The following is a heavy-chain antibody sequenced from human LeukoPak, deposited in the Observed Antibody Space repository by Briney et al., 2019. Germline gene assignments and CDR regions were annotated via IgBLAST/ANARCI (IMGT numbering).Heavy chain of an antibody. D-gene: IGHD3-10*01. V-gene: IGHV4-38-2*02. J-gene: IGHJ6*03. CDR1: GYSISSGYY. CDR3: ARDLLEWGSGSYRNYYYYYYMDV. Sequence: SETLSLTCTVSGYSISSGYYWGWIRQPPGKGLEWIGSIYHSGSTYYNPSLKSQVTISVDTSKNQFSLKLSSVTAADTAVYYCARDLLEWGSGSYRNYYYYYYMDVWGKGTTVTVSS. CDR2: IYHSGST.